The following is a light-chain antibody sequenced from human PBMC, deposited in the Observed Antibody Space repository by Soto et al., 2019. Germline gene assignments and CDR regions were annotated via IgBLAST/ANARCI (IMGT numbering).Light chain of an antibody. Sequence: EIVLTQSPGTLSLSPGERATLSCRASQSVSSNYLAWYQQKPGQDPRLLIYGASSRATGIPDRFSGSESGTDFTITNSRLEPEDFAVYHCQHYGSSPWTFGQGTKVEIK. J-gene: IGKJ1*01. V-gene: IGKV3-20*01. CDR2: GAS. CDR3: QHYGSSPWT. CDR1: QSVSSNY.